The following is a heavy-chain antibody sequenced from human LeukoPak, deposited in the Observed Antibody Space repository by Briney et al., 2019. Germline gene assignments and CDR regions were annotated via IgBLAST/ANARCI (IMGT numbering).Heavy chain of an antibody. CDR2: ISAYNGNT. V-gene: IGHV1-18*01. CDR3: ARAVIEHSSSSCFDY. Sequence: ASVKVSCKASGYTFTSYGISWVRQAPGQGLEWMGWISAYNGNTNYAQELQGRVTMTTDTSTSTAYMELRSLRSDDTAVYYCARAVIEHSSSSCFDYWGQGTLVTVSS. D-gene: IGHD6-6*01. J-gene: IGHJ4*02. CDR1: GYTFTSYG.